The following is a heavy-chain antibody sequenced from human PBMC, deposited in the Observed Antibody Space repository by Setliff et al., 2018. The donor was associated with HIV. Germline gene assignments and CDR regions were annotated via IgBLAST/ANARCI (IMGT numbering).Heavy chain of an antibody. D-gene: IGHD3-22*01. Sequence: PGGSLRLSCAASGFAFDNYCMTWVRQAPGKGLEWVSAIGGSTGSTYYADSVKGRFTISRDNSKNTLYLQMNSLRAEDTAVYYCARARGYYDSSGYYYWGQGTLVTVSS. V-gene: IGHV3-23*01. J-gene: IGHJ4*02. CDR1: GFAFDNYC. CDR3: ARARGYYDSSGYYY. CDR2: IGGSTGST.